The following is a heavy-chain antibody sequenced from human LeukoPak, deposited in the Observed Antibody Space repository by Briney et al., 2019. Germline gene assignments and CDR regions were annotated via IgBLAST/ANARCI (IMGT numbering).Heavy chain of an antibody. CDR2: INAGNGNT. CDR3: AASRPLRYFDWLHYFDY. D-gene: IGHD3-9*01. V-gene: IGHV1-3*01. Sequence: ASVNVSCTASGYTFTSYAMHWVRQAPGQRLEWMGWINAGNGNTKYSQKFQGRVTITRDTSASTAYMELSSLRSEDTAVYYCAASRPLRYFDWLHYFDYWGQGTLVTVSS. J-gene: IGHJ4*02. CDR1: GYTFTSYA.